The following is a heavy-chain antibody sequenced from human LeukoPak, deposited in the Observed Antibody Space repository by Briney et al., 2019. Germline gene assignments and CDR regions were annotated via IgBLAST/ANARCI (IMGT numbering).Heavy chain of an antibody. Sequence: GGSLRLSCTASGFTFSNVWMSWVRQAPGKGLEWVSVISGSGDSTDYADSVKGRFTISRDNSKNTMYLQMNSLRAEDTAVYYCAKDSPYGSGSFHFDYWGQGTLVTVSS. V-gene: IGHV3-23*01. CDR2: ISGSGDST. D-gene: IGHD3-10*01. J-gene: IGHJ4*02. CDR1: GFTFSNVW. CDR3: AKDSPYGSGSFHFDY.